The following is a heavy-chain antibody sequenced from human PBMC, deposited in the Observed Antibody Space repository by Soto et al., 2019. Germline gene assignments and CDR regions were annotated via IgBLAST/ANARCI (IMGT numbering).Heavy chain of an antibody. CDR3: VKDGSSGGFDF. V-gene: IGHV3-30*02. D-gene: IGHD6-19*01. CDR1: GFTFGTYA. J-gene: IGHJ4*02. CDR2: IYYDGSNK. Sequence: PGGSLRLSCAASGFTFGTYAMHWVRQAPGKGLEWVAVIYYDGSNKYYADAVKGRFTISRDNSKSTLYLQMNSLRAEDTAVYYCVKDGSSGGFDFWGQGTPVTVSS.